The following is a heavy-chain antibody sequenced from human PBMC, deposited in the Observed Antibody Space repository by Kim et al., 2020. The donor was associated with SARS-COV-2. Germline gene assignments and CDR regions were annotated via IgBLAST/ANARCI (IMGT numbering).Heavy chain of an antibody. Sequence: NYTPSLKSRVTISVDTSKNQFSLKLSSVTAADTAVYYCATGTLFPGGIDYWGQGTLVTVSS. CDR3: ATGTLFPGGIDY. V-gene: IGHV4-34*01. J-gene: IGHJ4*02. D-gene: IGHD2-21*01.